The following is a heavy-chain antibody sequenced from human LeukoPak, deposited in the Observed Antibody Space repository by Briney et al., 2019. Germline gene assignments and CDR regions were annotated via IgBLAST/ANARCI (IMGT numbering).Heavy chain of an antibody. Sequence: GGSLRLSCAASGFTFDDYGMSWVRHAPGKGLEWVSGIFWDGGSTGYADSVKGRFTISRENAKNSLYLQMNSLRAEDTAVYYCARDPTKGGWYGVDAFDIWGQGTMVTVSS. CDR1: GFTFDDYG. J-gene: IGHJ3*02. CDR2: IFWDGGST. V-gene: IGHV3-20*04. CDR3: ARDPTKGGWYGVDAFDI. D-gene: IGHD6-19*01.